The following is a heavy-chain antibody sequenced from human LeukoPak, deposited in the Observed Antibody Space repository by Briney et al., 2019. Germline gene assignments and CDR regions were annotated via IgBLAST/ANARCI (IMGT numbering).Heavy chain of an antibody. Sequence: GGSLRLSCAASGFTFDDYAMHWVRQAPGKGLEWVSGISWNSGSIGYADSVKGRFAISRDNAKNSLYLQMNSLRAEDTAVYYCARGKTVTSKVPNDYWGQGTLVTVSS. V-gene: IGHV3-9*01. CDR1: GFTFDDYA. D-gene: IGHD4-17*01. J-gene: IGHJ4*02. CDR3: ARGKTVTSKVPNDY. CDR2: ISWNSGSI.